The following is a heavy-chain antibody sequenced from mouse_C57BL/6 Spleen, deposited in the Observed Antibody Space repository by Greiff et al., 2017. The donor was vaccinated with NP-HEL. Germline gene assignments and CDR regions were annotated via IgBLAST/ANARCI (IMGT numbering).Heavy chain of an antibody. V-gene: IGHV5-17*01. CDR3: AREYGNYEGFAY. CDR2: ISSGSSTI. CDR1: GFTFSDYG. J-gene: IGHJ3*01. D-gene: IGHD2-10*02. Sequence: EVKLVESGGGLVKPGGSLKLSCAASGFTFSDYGMHWVRQAPEKGLEWVAYISSGSSTIYYADTVKGRFTISRDNAKNTLFLQMTSLRSEDTAMYYCAREYGNYEGFAYWGQGTLVTVSA.